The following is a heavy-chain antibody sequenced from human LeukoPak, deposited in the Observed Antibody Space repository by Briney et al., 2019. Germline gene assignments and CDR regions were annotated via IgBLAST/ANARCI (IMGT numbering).Heavy chain of an antibody. CDR3: ARPLFGAISPGY. V-gene: IGHV3-48*04. D-gene: IGHD3-10*01. J-gene: IGHJ4*02. CDR1: GFNFGIYS. CDR2: VSAGSTGI. Sequence: GGSLRLSCAGSGFNFGIYSMDWVRQAPGKGLEWVAYVSAGSTGIFYAASVKGRFSISRDNAENSLNLQMNNLRPEDTAMYYCARPLFGAISPGYWGQGTLVTVSS.